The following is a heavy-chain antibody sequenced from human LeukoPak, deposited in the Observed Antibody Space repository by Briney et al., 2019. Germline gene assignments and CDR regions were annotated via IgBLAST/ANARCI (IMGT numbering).Heavy chain of an antibody. V-gene: IGHV4-30-2*01. CDR2: IYHSGST. Sequence: SQTLSLTCTVSGGSISSGGYYWSWIRQHPGKGLEWIGYIYHSGSTYYNPSLKSRVTISVDRSKNQFSLKLSSVTAADTAVYYCARDCSSTGCYGGAFDIWGQGTMVTVSS. D-gene: IGHD2-2*01. CDR3: ARDCSSTGCYGGAFDI. CDR1: GGSISSGGYY. J-gene: IGHJ3*02.